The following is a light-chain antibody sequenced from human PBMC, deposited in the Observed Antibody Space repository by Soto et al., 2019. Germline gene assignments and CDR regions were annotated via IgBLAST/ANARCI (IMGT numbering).Light chain of an antibody. J-gene: IGKJ1*01. V-gene: IGKV3-15*01. CDR2: DSF. CDR3: QQYNGWPPRT. CDR1: QSVSSN. Sequence: EIVMTQSPATLSVSPGERVTLSGRASQSVSSNLAWYQQRPGQAPRLLIYDSFTRATGVPARFSGSGSGTDFTLTISSLQSEDFAVYYCQQYNGWPPRTFGQGTKVEIK.